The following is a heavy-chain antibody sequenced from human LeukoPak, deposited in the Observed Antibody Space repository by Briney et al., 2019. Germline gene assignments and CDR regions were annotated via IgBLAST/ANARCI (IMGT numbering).Heavy chain of an antibody. Sequence: SETLSLTCTVSGVSISSXGYYWGWVRQPXXXXXXXXXXXXHGGCTYYKSSLKSRVTISGDTTKNQFSLKLSSVTAADTAVYYCARGYYYDSSGYHNPLDIWGQGTMVTVSS. CDR1: GVSISSXGYY. J-gene: IGHJ3*02. CDR2: XXHGGCT. CDR3: ARGYYYDSSGYHNPLDI. D-gene: IGHD3-22*01. V-gene: IGHV4-39*01.